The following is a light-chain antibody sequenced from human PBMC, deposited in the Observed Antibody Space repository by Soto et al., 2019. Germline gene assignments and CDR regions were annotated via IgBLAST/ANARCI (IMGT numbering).Light chain of an antibody. J-gene: IGKJ5*01. V-gene: IGKV4-1*01. CDR3: QHYHGWPIT. Sequence: DIVMTQSPDSLAVSLGERATINCKSSQSVLYSSNNKNYLAWYQQKPGQPPKLLIYWASTRESGVPDRFSGSGSGTDFTLTISSLQAEDVAVYYCQHYHGWPITFGQGTRLEIK. CDR2: WAS. CDR1: QSVLYSSNNKNY.